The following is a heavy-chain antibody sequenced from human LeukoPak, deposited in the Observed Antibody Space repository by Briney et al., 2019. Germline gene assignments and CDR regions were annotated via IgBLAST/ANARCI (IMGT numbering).Heavy chain of an antibody. D-gene: IGHD3-16*01. CDR3: ARVPLGGVTAGWFDP. V-gene: IGHV4-34*01. J-gene: IGHJ5*02. Sequence: PSETLSLTCAVYGGSFSGYYWSWIRQPPGKGLEWIGEINHSGSTNYNPSLKSRVTISVDTSKNQFSLKLSSVTAADTAVYYCARVPLGGVTAGWFDPWGQGTLVTVSS. CDR2: INHSGST. CDR1: GGSFSGYY.